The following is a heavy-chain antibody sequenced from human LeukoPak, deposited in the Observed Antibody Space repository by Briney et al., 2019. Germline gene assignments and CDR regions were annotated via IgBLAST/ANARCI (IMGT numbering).Heavy chain of an antibody. CDR3: ARENSGIAATDIIDS. J-gene: IGHJ4*02. Sequence: PGGSLRLSCAASGFTFNNYAMHWVRQAPGKGLEWVAFIRFDGSNKYYADSVKGRFTISRDNAKNLLYLQMNSLRAEDTAIYYCARENSGIAATDIIDSWGQGTLVTVSS. D-gene: IGHD6-13*01. CDR2: IRFDGSNK. V-gene: IGHV3-30*02. CDR1: GFTFNNYA.